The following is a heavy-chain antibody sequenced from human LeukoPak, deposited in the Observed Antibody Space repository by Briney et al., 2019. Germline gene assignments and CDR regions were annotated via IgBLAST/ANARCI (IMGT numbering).Heavy chain of an antibody. CDR2: ISGSGGST. V-gene: IGHV3-23*01. CDR3: AMAGQAAAEDFDI. D-gene: IGHD6-13*01. J-gene: IGHJ3*02. Sequence: GGSLRLSCAASGFTFSSYAMSWVRQAPGKGLEWVSAISGSGGSTYYADSVKGRFTISRDNSKNTLYRQMNSLRDEDTAVYYCAMAGQAAAEDFDIWGEGTMVTVSS. CDR1: GFTFSSYA.